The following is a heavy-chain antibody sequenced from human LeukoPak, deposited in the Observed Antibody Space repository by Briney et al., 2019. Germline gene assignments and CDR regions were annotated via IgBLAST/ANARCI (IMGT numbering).Heavy chain of an antibody. CDR2: IYYSAST. CDR3: AGGFPSTHNWFDP. Sequence: SETLSLTCTVSGVSISSDYRGWVWQPPGGGLEWGGYIYYSASTNYTHSPKSRVTISVDTSKKQFSRKLSSVTAADTAVYYCAGGFPSTHNWFDPWGQGTLVTVSS. D-gene: IGHD3-10*01. J-gene: IGHJ5*02. CDR1: GVSISSDY. V-gene: IGHV4-59*01.